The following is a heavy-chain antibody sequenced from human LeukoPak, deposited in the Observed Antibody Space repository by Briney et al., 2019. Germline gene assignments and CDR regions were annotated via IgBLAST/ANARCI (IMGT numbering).Heavy chain of an antibody. D-gene: IGHD6-19*01. J-gene: IGHJ4*02. CDR1: GGSINGFF. Sequence: SETLSLTCTVSGGSINGFFWSWIRQAAGEGLEWIGRIHSSGMTNYNPSLKSRVTLSLDTSKNQFSLKLTSVTAADTAVYYCARGEAVAEYWGQGTLVTVSS. CDR2: IHSSGMT. V-gene: IGHV4-4*07. CDR3: ARGEAVAEY.